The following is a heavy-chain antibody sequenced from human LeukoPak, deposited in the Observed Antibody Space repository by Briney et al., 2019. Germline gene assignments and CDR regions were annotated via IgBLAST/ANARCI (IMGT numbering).Heavy chain of an antibody. CDR2: IYTSGST. Sequence: SQTLSLTCTVSGGSISSGSYYWSWIRQPAGKGLEWIGRIYTSGSTNYNPSLKSRVTISVDTSKNQFSLKLSSVTAAGTAVYYCARSGDIVVVVAATFDYFDYWGQGTLVTVSS. CDR1: GGSISSGSYY. V-gene: IGHV4-61*02. CDR3: ARSGDIVVVVAATFDYFDY. D-gene: IGHD2-15*01. J-gene: IGHJ4*02.